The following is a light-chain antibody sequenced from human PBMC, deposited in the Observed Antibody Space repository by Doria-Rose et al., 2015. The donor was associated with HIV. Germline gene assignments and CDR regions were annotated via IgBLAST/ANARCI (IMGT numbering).Light chain of an antibody. J-gene: IGKJ4*02. CDR3: QQYHIYPRT. Sequence: DIVMTQSPAIMSASPGEKVTISCSASSSVNSMYWYQQKPGSPPKPWIYRTSNLASGVPARFSGSGSGTSYSLTISTMEAEDAATYYCQQYHIYPRTFGGGTKLEIK. CDR1: SSVNSM. CDR2: RTS. V-gene: IGKV3-15*01.